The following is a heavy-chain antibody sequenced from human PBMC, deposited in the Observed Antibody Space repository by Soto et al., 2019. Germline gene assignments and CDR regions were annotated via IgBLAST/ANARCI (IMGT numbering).Heavy chain of an antibody. CDR1: GYTFTNYG. Sequence: QVPLVQSGAEVKKPGASVKVYCKASGYTFTNYGISWIRQAPGQGLEWMGWISAYNGNKNYAQKFQGRVTMTTDSSMYTPYMELSSLRSDDTAVYYCASDGYDIPTVGHWGQGSRVTVSS. V-gene: IGHV1-18*01. J-gene: IGHJ4*02. D-gene: IGHD5-12*01. CDR3: ASDGYDIPTVGH. CDR2: ISAYNGNK.